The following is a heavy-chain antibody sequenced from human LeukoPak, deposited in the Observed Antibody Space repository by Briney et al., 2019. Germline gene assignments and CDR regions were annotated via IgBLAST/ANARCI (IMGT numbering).Heavy chain of an antibody. V-gene: IGHV3-23*01. D-gene: IGHD6-13*01. CDR2: ISGSGGST. CDR3: AKSGSAAAGIFDY. CDR1: GFTFSSYA. J-gene: IGHJ4*02. Sequence: GGSLRLXCAASGFTFSSYAMSWVRRAPGKGLEWVSAISGSGGSTYYADSVKGRFTISRDNSKNTLYLQMNSLRAEDTAVYYYAKSGSAAAGIFDYWGQGTLVTVSS.